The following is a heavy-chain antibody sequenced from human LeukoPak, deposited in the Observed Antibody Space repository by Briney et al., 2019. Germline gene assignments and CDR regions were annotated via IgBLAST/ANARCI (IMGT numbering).Heavy chain of an antibody. CDR1: GYTFTSYY. CDR3: ARSGYSSSWYRTYYYYYMDV. V-gene: IGHV1-46*01. Sequence: ASVKVSCKASGYTFTSYYMHWVRQAPGQGLEWMGIINPSGGSTSYAQKFQGRVTMTRDTSTSTVYMELSSLRSEDTAVYYCARSGYSSSWYRTYYYYYMDVWGKGTTVTISS. CDR2: INPSGGST. D-gene: IGHD6-13*01. J-gene: IGHJ6*03.